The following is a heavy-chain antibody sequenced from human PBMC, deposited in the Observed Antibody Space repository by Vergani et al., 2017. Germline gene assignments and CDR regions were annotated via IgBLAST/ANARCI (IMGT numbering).Heavy chain of an antibody. Sequence: QVQLVQSGAEVKKPGASVKVPCKASGYTFTGYYMHWVRQAPGQGLEWMGRINPNSGGTNYAQKFQGRVTMTRDTSISTAYMELSRLRSDDTAVYYCARDRVGGPYYYYYYMDVWGKGTTVTVSS. J-gene: IGHJ6*03. D-gene: IGHD3-16*01. V-gene: IGHV1-2*06. CDR1: GYTFTGYY. CDR3: ARDRVGGPYYYYYYMDV. CDR2: INPNSGGT.